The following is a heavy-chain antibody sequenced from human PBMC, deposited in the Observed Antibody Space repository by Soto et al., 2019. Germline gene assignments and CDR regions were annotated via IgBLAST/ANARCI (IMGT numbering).Heavy chain of an antibody. J-gene: IGHJ3*02. D-gene: IGHD2-15*01. CDR2: ISAYNGNT. V-gene: IGHV1-18*01. Sequence: ASVKVSCKASGYTFTSYGISWVRQAPGQGLEWMGWISAYNGNTNYAQKLQGRVTMTTDTSTSTAYMELRSLRSDDTAVYFCARDSYCSGGSCYPDAFDIWGQGTMVTVSS. CDR3: ARDSYCSGGSCYPDAFDI. CDR1: GYTFTSYG.